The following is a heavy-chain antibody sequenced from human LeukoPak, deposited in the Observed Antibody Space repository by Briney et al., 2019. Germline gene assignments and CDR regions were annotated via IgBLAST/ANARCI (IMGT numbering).Heavy chain of an antibody. CDR1: GFTFSTFG. Sequence: GGSLRLSCAASGFTFSTFGMNWVRQAPDKGLERVAFIQYDDSIEYYADSVKGRFTISRDNSKNTLYLQMNSLRGDDTAVYYCAKDQGVVGSYDYWGHGTLVTVSS. D-gene: IGHD3-10*01. CDR3: AKDQGVVGSYDY. V-gene: IGHV3-30*02. J-gene: IGHJ4*01. CDR2: IQYDDSIE.